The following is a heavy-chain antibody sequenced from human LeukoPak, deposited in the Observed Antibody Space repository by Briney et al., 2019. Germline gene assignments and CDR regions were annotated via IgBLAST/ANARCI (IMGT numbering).Heavy chain of an antibody. J-gene: IGHJ6*03. Sequence: GGSLRLTCAASGFTFDDYGMSWVRHAPGKGLEWVSGINWNGGSTGYADSVKGRFTISRDNAKNSLYLQMNSLRAEDTALYYCAREPLTTVTTGVDYYYYYYMDVWGKGTTVTVSS. CDR3: AREPLTTVTTGVDYYYYYYMDV. CDR2: INWNGGST. CDR1: GFTFDDYG. V-gene: IGHV3-20*04. D-gene: IGHD4-17*01.